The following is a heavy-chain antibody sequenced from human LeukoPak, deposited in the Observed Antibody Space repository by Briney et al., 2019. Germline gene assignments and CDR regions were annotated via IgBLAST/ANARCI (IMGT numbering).Heavy chain of an antibody. CDR1: GGSISSSSYY. CDR3: ARDGYGPNWFDP. Sequence: PSETLSLTCTVSGGSISSSSYYWGWIRQPPGKGLEWIGSIYYSGSTYYNPSLKSRVTISVDTSKNQFSLKLSSVTAADTAVYYCARDGYGPNWFDPWGQGTLVTVSS. J-gene: IGHJ5*02. V-gene: IGHV4-39*07. D-gene: IGHD5-18*01. CDR2: IYYSGST.